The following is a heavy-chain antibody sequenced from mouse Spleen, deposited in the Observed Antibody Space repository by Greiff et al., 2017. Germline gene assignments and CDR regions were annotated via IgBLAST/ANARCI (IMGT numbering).Heavy chain of an antibody. Sequence: VQGVESGPELVKPGASVKISCKASGYAFSSSWMNWVKQRPGKGLEWIGRIYPGDGDTNYNGKFKGKATLTADKSSSTAYMQLSSLTSEDSAVYFCAKTARAPYAMDYWGQGTSVTVSS. D-gene: IGHD3-2*01. J-gene: IGHJ4*01. CDR1: GYAFSSSW. V-gene: IGHV1-82*01. CDR2: IYPGDGDT. CDR3: AKTARAPYAMDY.